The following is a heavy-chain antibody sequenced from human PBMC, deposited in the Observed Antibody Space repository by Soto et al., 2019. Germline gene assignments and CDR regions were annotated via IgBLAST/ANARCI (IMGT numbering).Heavy chain of an antibody. Sequence: QLLQSGGGLVQPGGSLTLSCAASGFTFGTTDMSWVRQAPGEGLEWVSTIDGSGGITYYADSVKGRFTISRDNSRNTVYLQMTSLRGDDTALYYCVKNSGLFNTWGQGALVTVSS. CDR2: IDGSGGIT. J-gene: IGHJ5*02. D-gene: IGHD3-10*01. CDR1: GFTFGTTD. V-gene: IGHV3-23*01. CDR3: VKNSGLFNT.